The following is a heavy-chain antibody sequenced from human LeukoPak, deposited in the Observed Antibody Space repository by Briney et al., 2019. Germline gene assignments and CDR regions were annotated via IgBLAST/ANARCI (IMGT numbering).Heavy chain of an antibody. J-gene: IGHJ4*02. Sequence: GGSLRLSCVASGFTFSSYEMNWVRQAPGKGLEWVGRTRNKANSYTTEYAASVKGRFTISRDDSKNSLYLQMNSLKTEDTAVYYCARVGSGYDYGYFDYWGQGTLVTVSS. CDR3: ARVGSGYDYGYFDY. D-gene: IGHD5-12*01. V-gene: IGHV3-72*01. CDR1: GFTFSSYE. CDR2: TRNKANSYTT.